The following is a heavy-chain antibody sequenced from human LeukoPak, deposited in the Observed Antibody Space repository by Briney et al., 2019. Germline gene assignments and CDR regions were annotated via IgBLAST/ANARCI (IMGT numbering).Heavy chain of an antibody. D-gene: IGHD6-19*01. CDR3: ARDPGVRWLVGFDY. Sequence: PGRSLRLSCAASGFTFNSYGMHWVRQAPGKGLEWVAVIWYDGSNKYYADSVKGRFTISRDNSENTLYLQMDSLIAEDTAVYYCARDPGVRWLVGFDYWGQGTLVTVSS. J-gene: IGHJ4*02. CDR2: IWYDGSNK. CDR1: GFTFNSYG. V-gene: IGHV3-33*01.